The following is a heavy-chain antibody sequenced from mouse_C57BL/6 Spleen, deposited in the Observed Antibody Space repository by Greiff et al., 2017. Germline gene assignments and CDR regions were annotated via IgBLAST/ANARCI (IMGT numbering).Heavy chain of an antibody. CDR1: GYTFTSYG. V-gene: IGHV1-81*01. J-gene: IGHJ3*01. CDR3: ARDYGNYGFAY. CDR2: IYPRSGNT. D-gene: IGHD2-1*01. Sequence: VKLVESGAELARPGASVKLSCKASGYTFTSYGISWVKQRTGQGLEWIGEIYPRSGNTYYNEKFKGKATLTADKSSSTAYMELRSLTSEDSAVYFCARDYGNYGFAYWGQGTLVTVSA.